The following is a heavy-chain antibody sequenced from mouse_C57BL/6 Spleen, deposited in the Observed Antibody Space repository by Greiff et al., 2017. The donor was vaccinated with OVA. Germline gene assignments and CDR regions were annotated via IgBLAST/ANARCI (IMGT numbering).Heavy chain of an antibody. CDR3: ARRADGYYFDY. D-gene: IGHD2-3*01. CDR2: INYDGSST. CDR1: GFTFSDYY. J-gene: IGHJ2*01. Sequence: EVMLVESEGGLVQPGSSMKLSCTASGFTFSDYYMAWVRQVPEKGLEWVANINYDGSSTYYLDSLKSRFIISRDNAKNILYLQMSSLKSEDTATYYCARRADGYYFDYWGQGTTLTVSS. V-gene: IGHV5-16*01.